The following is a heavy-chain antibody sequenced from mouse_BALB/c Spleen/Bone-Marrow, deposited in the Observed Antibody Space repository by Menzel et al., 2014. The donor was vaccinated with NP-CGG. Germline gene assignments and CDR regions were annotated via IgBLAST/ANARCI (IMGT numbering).Heavy chain of an antibody. V-gene: IGHV5-6*01. D-gene: IGHD2-2*01. Sequence: EVQLQQSGGDLVKPGGSLKLSCAASGFTFSSYGMSWVRQAPDKRLEWVATISSGGSYTYYPDSVKGRFTVSRDNAKNTLYLQMSSLKSEDTAIYYRARRGYDDAPYAMAYWGQGTSVAVSS. J-gene: IGHJ4*01. CDR1: GFTFSSYG. CDR3: ARRGYDDAPYAMAY. CDR2: ISSGGSYT.